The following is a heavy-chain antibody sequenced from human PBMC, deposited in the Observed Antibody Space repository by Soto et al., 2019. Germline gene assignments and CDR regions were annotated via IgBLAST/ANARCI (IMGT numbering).Heavy chain of an antibody. D-gene: IGHD6-6*01. Sequence: SETLSLTCTVSGGSISSGGYYWSWIRQHPGKGLEWIGYIYYSGSTYYNPSLKSRVTISVDTSKNQFSLKLSSVTAADTAVYYCARGWGIAARAKFDPWGQGTLVTVSS. CDR1: GGSISSGGYY. V-gene: IGHV4-31*03. CDR2: IYYSGST. J-gene: IGHJ5*02. CDR3: ARGWGIAARAKFDP.